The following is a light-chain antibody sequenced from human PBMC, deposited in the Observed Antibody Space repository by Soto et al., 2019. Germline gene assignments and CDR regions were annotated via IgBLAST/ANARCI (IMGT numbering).Light chain of an antibody. Sequence: EIVLTQSPGTLSLSAGERATLSCRASQSVSNNYLAWYQQKPGQVPTVLLYGASNRATGIPDRFSGSGSGTDFTLTISRLEPEDFAMYYCQRYDSSPTFGQGTRVEIK. V-gene: IGKV3-20*01. CDR1: QSVSNNY. CDR2: GAS. CDR3: QRYDSSPT. J-gene: IGKJ1*01.